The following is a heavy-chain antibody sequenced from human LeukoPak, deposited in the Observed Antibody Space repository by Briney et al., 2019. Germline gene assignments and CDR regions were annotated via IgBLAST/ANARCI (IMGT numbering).Heavy chain of an antibody. CDR2: ISYDGSNK. Sequence: PGGSLRLSCAASGFTFSSYAMHWVRQAPGKGLEWVAVISYDGSNKYYADSVKGRFTISRDNSKNTLYLQMNSLRAEDTAVYYCARGGDYYDYVWGSYAYYWGQGTLVTVTS. CDR1: GFTFSSYA. J-gene: IGHJ4*02. CDR3: ARGGDYYDYVWGSYAYY. D-gene: IGHD3-16*01. V-gene: IGHV3-30-3*01.